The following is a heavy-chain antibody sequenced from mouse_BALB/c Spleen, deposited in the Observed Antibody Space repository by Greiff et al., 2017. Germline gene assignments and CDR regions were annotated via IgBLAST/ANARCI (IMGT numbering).Heavy chain of an antibody. J-gene: IGHJ1*01. V-gene: IGHV5-6-4*01. CDR2: ISSGGSYT. CDR3: TRDLDWYFDV. Sequence: DVQLVESGGGLVKPGGSLKLSCAASGFTFSSYTMSWVRQTPEKRLEWVATISSGGSYTYYPDSVKGRFTISRDNAKNTLYLQMSSLKSEDTAMYYCTRDLDWYFDVWGAGTTVTVSS. CDR1: GFTFSSYT.